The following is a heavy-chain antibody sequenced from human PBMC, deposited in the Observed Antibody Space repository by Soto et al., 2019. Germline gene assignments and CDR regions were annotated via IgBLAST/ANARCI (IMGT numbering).Heavy chain of an antibody. CDR1: GGSISSGDYY. D-gene: IGHD3-10*01. CDR3: ARSITMVRGFSGYNWFDP. V-gene: IGHV4-30-4*01. J-gene: IGHJ5*02. Sequence: LSLTCTVSGGSISSGDYYWSWIRQPPGKGLEWIGYIYYSGSTYYNPSLKSRVTISVDTSKNQFSLKLSSVTAADTAVYYCARSITMVRGFSGYNWFDPWGQGTLVTVSS. CDR2: IYYSGST.